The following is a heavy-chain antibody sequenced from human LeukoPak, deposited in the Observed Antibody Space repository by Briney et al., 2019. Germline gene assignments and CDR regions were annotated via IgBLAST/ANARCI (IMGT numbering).Heavy chain of an antibody. CDR2: ISGSGGST. J-gene: IGHJ4*02. CDR1: GFTFSSYP. Sequence: PGWSLRLSFASPGFTFSSYPMSWVRQAPGKGLDWVSAISGSGGSTYYADSLKGRFTISRDNSKNTLYLQINSLRAQDTDVYYCARVLSGGWYYFDYWGQGTLVTVSS. D-gene: IGHD6-19*01. CDR3: ARVLSGGWYYFDY. V-gene: IGHV3-23*01.